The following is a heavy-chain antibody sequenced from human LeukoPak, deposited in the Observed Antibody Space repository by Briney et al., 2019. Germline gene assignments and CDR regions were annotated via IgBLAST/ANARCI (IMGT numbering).Heavy chain of an antibody. V-gene: IGHV4-59*01. D-gene: IGHD6-13*01. CDR1: GGSINSFY. CDR2: VYYSGST. J-gene: IGHJ5*02. Sequence: SETLSLTRTVSGGSINSFYWSWIRQPPGKGLEWIGYVYYSGSTSYNPSLKTRVTISVDTSKNQFSLKMNSVIAADTAVYYCARDDNNPGIAAVSNWFDPWGQGTLVTVSS. CDR3: ARDDNNPGIAAVSNWFDP.